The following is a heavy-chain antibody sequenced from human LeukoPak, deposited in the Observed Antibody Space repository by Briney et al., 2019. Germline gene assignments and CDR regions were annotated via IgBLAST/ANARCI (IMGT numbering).Heavy chain of an antibody. J-gene: IGHJ5*02. D-gene: IGHD3-9*01. Sequence: SETLSLTCAVSGYSISSGYYWGWIRPPPGKGLEWIGSIYHSGSTYYNPSLKSRVTISVDTSKNQFSLKLSSVTAADTAVYYCARGRYFDWLLYSWFDPWGQGTLVTVSS. CDR3: ARGRYFDWLLYSWFDP. CDR2: IYHSGST. CDR1: GYSISSGYY. V-gene: IGHV4-38-2*01.